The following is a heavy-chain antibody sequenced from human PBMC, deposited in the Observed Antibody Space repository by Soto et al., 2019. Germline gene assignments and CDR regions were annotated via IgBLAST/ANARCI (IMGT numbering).Heavy chain of an antibody. CDR1: GYTFTSYG. CDR3: ARDAGVSGELYY. CDR2: ISAYNGNT. J-gene: IGHJ4*02. D-gene: IGHD3-16*01. Sequence: QVQLVQSGAEVKKPGASVKVSCKASGYTFTSYGISWVRQAPGQGLEWMGWISAYNGNTNYAQKLQGRVTMTTDTSTRTAYRELRSLRSDATDVYYCARDAGVSGELYYWGQGTLVTVSS. V-gene: IGHV1-18*01.